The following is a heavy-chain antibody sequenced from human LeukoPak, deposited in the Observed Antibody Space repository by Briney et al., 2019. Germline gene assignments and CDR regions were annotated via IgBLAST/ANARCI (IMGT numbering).Heavy chain of an antibody. J-gene: IGHJ4*02. CDR1: GGSFSGYY. V-gene: IGHV4-34*01. CDR2: INHSGST. D-gene: IGHD1-26*01. CDR3: ARGLGAEDQFDY. Sequence: PSETLSLTCAVYGGSFSGYYWSWIRQPPGKGLEWIGEINHSGSTNYNPSLKSRVTISVDTSKNQFSLKLSSVTAADTAVYYCARGLGAEDQFDYWGQGTLVTVSS.